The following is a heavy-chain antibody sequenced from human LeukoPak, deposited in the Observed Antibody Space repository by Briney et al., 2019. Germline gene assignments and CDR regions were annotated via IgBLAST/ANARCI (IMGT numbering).Heavy chain of an antibody. CDR3: ASYYCSSTSCYPDPGYFDL. CDR2: IYYSGST. CDR1: GGSINNYY. D-gene: IGHD2-2*01. Sequence: PSETLSLTCTVSGGSINNYYWSWIRQPPGKGLEWIGYIYYSGSTNYNPSLKSRVTISVDTSKNQFSLKLSSVTAADTAVYYCASYYCSSTSCYPDPGYFDLWGRGTLVTVSS. V-gene: IGHV4-59*08. J-gene: IGHJ2*01.